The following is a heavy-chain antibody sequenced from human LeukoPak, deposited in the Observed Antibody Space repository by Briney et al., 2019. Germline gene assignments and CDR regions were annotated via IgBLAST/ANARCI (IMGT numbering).Heavy chain of an antibody. D-gene: IGHD6-19*01. CDR2: INGYNGNT. V-gene: IGHV1-18*01. CDR3: AREGAGSGWPDY. Sequence: ASVKVSCKASGYTFINYGISWVRQAPGQGLEWMGWINGYNGNTNYAQKLQGRVSMTTDTSTNTAYMALRSLRSDDTAEYYCAREGAGSGWPDYWGQGTLVTVSS. CDR1: GYTFINYG. J-gene: IGHJ4*02.